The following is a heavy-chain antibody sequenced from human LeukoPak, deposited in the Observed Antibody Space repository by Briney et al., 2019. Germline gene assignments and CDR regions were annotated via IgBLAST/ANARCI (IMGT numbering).Heavy chain of an antibody. CDR3: VRSITMFQH. J-gene: IGHJ1*01. Sequence: PGGSLRLSCAASGFTFDEYGMTWVRQAPGKGLEWVSGISRNGGSSGYADSVKGRFTISRDNVKNYLFLQMNSLRAEDTALYYCVRSITMFQHWGRGTLVTVSS. D-gene: IGHD3-10*01. CDR2: ISRNGGSS. CDR1: GFTFDEYG. V-gene: IGHV3-20*04.